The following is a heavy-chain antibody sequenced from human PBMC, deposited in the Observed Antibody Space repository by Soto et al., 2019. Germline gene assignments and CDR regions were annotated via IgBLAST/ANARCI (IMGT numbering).Heavy chain of an antibody. D-gene: IGHD1-26*01. CDR3: ARGRGSYFTWFDP. CDR2: TYYRSRWYN. CDR1: GESVSSNSAA. V-gene: IGHV6-1*01. Sequence: SQTLSLTCAISGESVSSNSAAWKWIRQSPSRGLEWLGTTYYRSRWYNDYAVSVKGRITINPDTSKNQFSLQLSAVTAADTAVYYGARGRGSYFTWFDPWGQGTLVTVSS. J-gene: IGHJ5*02.